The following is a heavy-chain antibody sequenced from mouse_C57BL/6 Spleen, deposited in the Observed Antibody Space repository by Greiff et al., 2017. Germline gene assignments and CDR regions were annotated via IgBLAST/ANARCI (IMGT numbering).Heavy chain of an antibody. CDR2: ISSGGSYT. CDR3: ARHGTTVVATDYFDY. Sequence: EVKLVESGGDLVKPGGSLKLSCAASGFTFSSYGMSWVRQTPDKRLEWVATISSGGSYTYYPDSVKGRFTISRDNAKNTLYLQMSRLKSEDTAMYYCARHGTTVVATDYFDYWGQGTTLTVSS. J-gene: IGHJ2*01. V-gene: IGHV5-6*01. CDR1: GFTFSSYG. D-gene: IGHD1-1*01.